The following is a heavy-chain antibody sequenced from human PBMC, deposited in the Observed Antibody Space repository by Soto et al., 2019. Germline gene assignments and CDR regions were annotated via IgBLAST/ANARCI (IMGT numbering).Heavy chain of an antibody. V-gene: IGHV4-59*01. CDR2: IYYSGST. D-gene: IGHD4-17*01. J-gene: IGHJ6*03. CDR3: ARDYGDYYMDV. CDR1: GGSISSYY. Sequence: SETLSLTCTVSGGSISSYYWSWIRQPPGKGLEWIGYIYYSGSTNYNPSLKSRVTISVDTSKNQFSLKLSSVTAADTAVYYCARDYGDYYMDVWGKGTTVTVSS.